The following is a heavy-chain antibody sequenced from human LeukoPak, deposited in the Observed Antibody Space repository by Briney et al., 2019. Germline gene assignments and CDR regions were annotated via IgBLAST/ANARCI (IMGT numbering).Heavy chain of an antibody. CDR2: ISGSGGST. J-gene: IGHJ4*02. V-gene: IGHV3-23*01. Sequence: GGSLRLSCAASGFTFSSYGMSWVRQAPGKGLEWVSAISGSGGSTYYADSVKGRFTISRDNSKNTLYLQMNSLRAEDTAVYYCAKVNGGWLRYPFHFDYWGQGTLVTVSS. D-gene: IGHD5-12*01. CDR3: AKVNGGWLRYPFHFDY. CDR1: GFTFSSYG.